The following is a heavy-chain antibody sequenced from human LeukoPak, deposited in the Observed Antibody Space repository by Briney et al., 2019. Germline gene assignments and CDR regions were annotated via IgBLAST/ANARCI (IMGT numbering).Heavy chain of an antibody. D-gene: IGHD2/OR15-2a*01. CDR3: ARTSFYSFDY. CDR2: IKQDGSQK. V-gene: IGHV3-7*01. CDR1: GFSFSRYW. Sequence: GGSLRLSCAASGFSFSRYWMSWARQAPGKGLQWVAHIKQDGSQKYDVDSVKGRFTISRDNAKNSLYLQISSLRAEDTAMYYCARTSFYSFDYWGQGTLVTVSS. J-gene: IGHJ4*02.